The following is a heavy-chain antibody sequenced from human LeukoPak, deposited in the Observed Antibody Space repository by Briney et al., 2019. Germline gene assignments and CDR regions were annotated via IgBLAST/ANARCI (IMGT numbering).Heavy chain of an antibody. CDR1: GFTFSSYA. CDR3: AKGRRYGSGSYYNSVRFDP. J-gene: IGHJ5*02. D-gene: IGHD3-10*01. V-gene: IGHV3-23*01. Sequence: GGSLRLSCAASGFTFSSYAMSWVRQAPGKGLEWVSAISGSGGSTYYADSVKGRFTISRDNSKNTLYLQMNSLRAEDTAVYYCAKGRRYGSGSYYNSVRFDPWGQGTLVTVSS. CDR2: ISGSGGST.